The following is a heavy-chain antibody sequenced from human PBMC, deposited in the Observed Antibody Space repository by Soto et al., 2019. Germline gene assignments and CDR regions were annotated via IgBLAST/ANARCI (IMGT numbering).Heavy chain of an antibody. Sequence: QVQLVQSGAEVKKHGSSVKVSCEASGGTFSSYAISWVRQAPGQGLEWMGGIIPIFGTANYAQKFQGRVTITADESTSTAYMELSSLRSEDTAVYYCARHPRQYYYYGMDVWGQGTTVTVSS. CDR1: GGTFSSYA. J-gene: IGHJ6*02. CDR3: ARHPRQYYYYGMDV. V-gene: IGHV1-69*12. CDR2: IIPIFGTA.